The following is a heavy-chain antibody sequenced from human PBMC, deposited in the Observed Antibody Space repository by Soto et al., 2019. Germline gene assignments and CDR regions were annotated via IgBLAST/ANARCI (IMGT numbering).Heavy chain of an antibody. V-gene: IGHV4-34*01. CDR1: GGSFSGYY. CDR3: ERGPLTIFGVVTLYYYGMDV. CDR2: INHSGST. Sequence: SETLSLTCAVYGGSFSGYYWSWIRQPPGKGLEWIGEINHSGSTNYNPSLKSRVTISVDTSKNQFSLKLSSVTAADTAVYYCERGPLTIFGVVTLYYYGMDVWGQGTTVTVSS. D-gene: IGHD3-3*01. J-gene: IGHJ6*02.